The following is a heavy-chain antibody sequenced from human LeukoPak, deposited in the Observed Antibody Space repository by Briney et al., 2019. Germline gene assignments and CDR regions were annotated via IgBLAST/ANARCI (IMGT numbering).Heavy chain of an antibody. J-gene: IGHJ6*02. CDR3: ARDEGVTNPYYYYGMDV. Sequence: SETLSLTCTVSGYSISSGYYWGWIRQPPGKGLEWIGSIYHSGSTYYNPSLKSRVTISVDTSKNQFSLKLSSVTAADTAVYYCARDEGVTNPYYYYGMDVWGQGTTVTVSS. CDR2: IYHSGST. CDR1: GYSISSGYY. D-gene: IGHD3-10*01. V-gene: IGHV4-38-2*02.